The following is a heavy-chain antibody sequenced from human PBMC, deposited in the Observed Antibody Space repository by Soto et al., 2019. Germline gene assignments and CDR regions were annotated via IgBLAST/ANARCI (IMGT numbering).Heavy chain of an antibody. V-gene: IGHV3-21*01. Sequence: GGSLRLSCAASGFTVSSNYMSWVRQAPGKGLEWVSSISSSSSYIYYADSVKGRFTISRDNAKNTLYLQMNSLRAEDTAVYYCVRGEGGWETYWGQGTLVTVSS. CDR2: ISSSSSYI. D-gene: IGHD6-19*01. CDR3: VRGEGGWETY. J-gene: IGHJ4*02. CDR1: GFTVSSNY.